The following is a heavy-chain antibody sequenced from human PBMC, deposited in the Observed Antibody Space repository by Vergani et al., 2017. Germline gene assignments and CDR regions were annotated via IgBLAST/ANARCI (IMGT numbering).Heavy chain of an antibody. V-gene: IGHV3-11*01. Sequence: VQLVESGGVVVQPGGSLRLSCAASGFSFSDHYMTWIRQAPGKGLEWVSYISNSGNTIEYADSVKGRFSISRDNAKSSLFLQMDSLRAEDTAVYYCARDHRDYNNDPGTFDIWGQGSMVTVSS. CDR1: GFSFSDHY. CDR3: ARDHRDYNNDPGTFDI. CDR2: ISNSGNTI. D-gene: IGHD4-11*01. J-gene: IGHJ3*02.